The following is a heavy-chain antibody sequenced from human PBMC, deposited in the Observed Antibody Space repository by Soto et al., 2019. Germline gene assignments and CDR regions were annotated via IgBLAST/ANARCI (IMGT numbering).Heavy chain of an antibody. V-gene: IGHV4-4*02. CDR1: GGSISSSNW. J-gene: IGHJ5*02. CDR3: ATLPPRVVASLLPSPT. CDR2: IYHSGNT. D-gene: IGHD1-26*01. Sequence: VQLRQSGPGLVKPSGTLSLTCAVSGGSISSSNWWTWVRQAPGKGLEWIGEIYHSGNTYYNPSLKGRVTITIAKPNNQFSLKLNAVTAADTAVYYCATLPPRVVASLLPSPTWGQGTLVTVSS.